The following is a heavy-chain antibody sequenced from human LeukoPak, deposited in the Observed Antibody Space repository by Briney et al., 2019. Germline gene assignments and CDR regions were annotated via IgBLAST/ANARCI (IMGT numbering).Heavy chain of an antibody. D-gene: IGHD3-10*01. V-gene: IGHV4-30-4*08. J-gene: IGHJ5*02. Sequence: PSETLSLTCTVSGGSISSGDYYWSWIRQPPGKGLEWIGYIYYSGSTYYNPSLKSRVTISVDTSKNQFSLKLSSVTAADTAVYYCARVRFGESHLDNWFDPWGQGTLVTVSS. CDR3: ARVRFGESHLDNWFDP. CDR2: IYYSGST. CDR1: GGSISSGDYY.